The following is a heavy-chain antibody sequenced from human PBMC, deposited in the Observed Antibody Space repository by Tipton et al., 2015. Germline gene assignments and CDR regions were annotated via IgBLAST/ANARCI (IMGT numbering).Heavy chain of an antibody. D-gene: IGHD1-1*01. CDR2: IIPMFGTA. CDR3: ARRATGSWDDSWFDP. Sequence: QSGAEVKKPGSSVKVSCKASGGTFSSYSISWVRQAPGQGLEWMGGIIPMFGTANYAQKFQGRATFTADESTSTAYLELSSLTPEDTAVYYCARRATGSWDDSWFDPWGQGTLVTVSS. J-gene: IGHJ5*02. V-gene: IGHV1-69*01. CDR1: GGTFSSYS.